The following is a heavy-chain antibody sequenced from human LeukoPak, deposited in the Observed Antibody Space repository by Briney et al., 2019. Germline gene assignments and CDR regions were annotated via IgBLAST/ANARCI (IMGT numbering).Heavy chain of an antibody. CDR1: GFTFYSYW. D-gene: IGHD2-21*01. J-gene: IGHJ4*02. CDR3: ARDFFPVVDSTWYEIGY. Sequence: GGSLRLSCVASGFTFYSYWMHWVRQAPGKGLVWVSCINGDGSTSNYTDSVKGRFTISRDNAKNTLYLQMDSLRSEDTAVYYCARDFFPVVDSTWYEIGYWGQGTLVTVSS. CDR2: INGDGSTS. V-gene: IGHV3-74*01.